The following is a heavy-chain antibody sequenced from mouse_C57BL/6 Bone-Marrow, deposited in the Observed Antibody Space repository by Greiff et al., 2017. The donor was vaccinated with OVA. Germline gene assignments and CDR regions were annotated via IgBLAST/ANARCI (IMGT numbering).Heavy chain of an antibody. D-gene: IGHD1-1*01. CDR2: IDPETGGT. CDR3: TRIHYGFFDY. V-gene: IGHV1-15*01. CDR1: GYTFTDYE. Sequence: QVQLQQSGAELVRPGASVTLSCKASGYTFTDYEMHWVKQTPVHGLEWIGAIDPETGGTAYNQKFKGKAIPTADKSSSTAYMELRSLTSEDSAVYYCTRIHYGFFDYWGQGTTLTVSS. J-gene: IGHJ2*01.